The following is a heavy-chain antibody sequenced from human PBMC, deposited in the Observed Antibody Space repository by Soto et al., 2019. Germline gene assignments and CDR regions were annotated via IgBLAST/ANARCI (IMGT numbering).Heavy chain of an antibody. CDR3: ARDRKARYSSSRWNYYYGMDV. Sequence: QVQLVQSGAEVKKPGSSVKVSCKASGATFSSYAISWVRQAPGQGLEWMGGIIPIFGTANYAQKFQGRVTITADESTSTAYMELSSLRSEDTAVYYCARDRKARYSSSRWNYYYGMDVWGQGTTVTVSS. J-gene: IGHJ6*02. D-gene: IGHD6-6*01. V-gene: IGHV1-69*01. CDR1: GATFSSYA. CDR2: IIPIFGTA.